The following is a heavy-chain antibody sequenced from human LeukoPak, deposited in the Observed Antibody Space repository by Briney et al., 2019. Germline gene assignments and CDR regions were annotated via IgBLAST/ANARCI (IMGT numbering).Heavy chain of an antibody. J-gene: IGHJ4*02. CDR3: ASSRRVPGISIGYFDY. V-gene: IGHV4-34*01. D-gene: IGHD3-10*01. CDR2: IKHSGSS. CDR1: GGSFSGYY. Sequence: SETLSLTCAVYGGSFSGYYWSWIRQPPGKGLEWIGEIKHSGSSNYNPSLKSRVTISVDTSKNHFSLKLNSVTAADTAVYYCASSRRVPGISIGYFDYWGQGTLVTVSS.